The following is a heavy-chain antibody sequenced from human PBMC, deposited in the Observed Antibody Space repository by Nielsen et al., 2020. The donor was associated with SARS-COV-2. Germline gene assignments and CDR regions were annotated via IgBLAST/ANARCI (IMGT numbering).Heavy chain of an antibody. CDR3: AKERTVAGPQGGFDF. V-gene: IGHV3-30*18. D-gene: IGHD6-19*01. J-gene: IGHJ4*02. CDR1: GFIFSRHG. Sequence: GESLKISCAASGFIFSRHGMHWVRQAPGKGLEWLAIFSHDRTDEYYADSVKGRFTVSRDNSKNTLYLQMNNLRTDDTAIYYCAKERTVAGPQGGFDFWGQGTLVTVSS. CDR2: FSHDRTDE.